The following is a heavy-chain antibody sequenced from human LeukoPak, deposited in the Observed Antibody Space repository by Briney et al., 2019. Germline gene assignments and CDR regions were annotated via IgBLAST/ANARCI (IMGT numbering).Heavy chain of an antibody. CDR1: GFTFSNYA. CDR3: TKAPLRSCSGAFCYPFDY. J-gene: IGHJ4*02. CDR2: TVGGRPDT. D-gene: IGHD2-8*02. V-gene: IGHV3-23*01. Sequence: GGSLRLSCAASGFTFSNYAMSWVRQTPGKGLEWVAATVGGRPDTYHAESVKGRFTVSRDDSRDTLFLQMNRLSVDDTAIYYCTKAPLRSCSGAFCYPFDYWGQGTLVTVSS.